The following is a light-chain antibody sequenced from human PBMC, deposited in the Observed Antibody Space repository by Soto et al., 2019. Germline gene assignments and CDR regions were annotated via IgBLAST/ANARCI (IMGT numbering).Light chain of an antibody. CDR2: QAS. Sequence: DIQMTQSPSTLSASVGYRVTITCQTSQSINSWLGWYQQKPGKAPKLLIHQASSLASGVPSRFSGGGSGTEFTLTISSLQPEDFATYYCQQYNSYSQTFGQGTKVDIK. CDR3: QQYNSYSQT. CDR1: QSINSW. V-gene: IGKV1-5*03. J-gene: IGKJ1*01.